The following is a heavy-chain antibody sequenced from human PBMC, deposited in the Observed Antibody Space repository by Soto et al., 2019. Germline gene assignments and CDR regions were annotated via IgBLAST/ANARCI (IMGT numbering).Heavy chain of an antibody. CDR2: IYYSGST. J-gene: IGHJ4*02. CDR3: ARQLGDVVVPAASFDY. V-gene: IGHV4-61*01. Sequence: PSETLSLTCTVSGGSVSSGSYYWSWIRQPPGKGLEGIGYIYYSGSTNYIPSLKSRVTISVDTSKNQFSLKLSSVTAADTVVYYCARQLGDVVVPAASFDYWGQGTLVTVSS. CDR1: GGSVSSGSYY. D-gene: IGHD2-15*01.